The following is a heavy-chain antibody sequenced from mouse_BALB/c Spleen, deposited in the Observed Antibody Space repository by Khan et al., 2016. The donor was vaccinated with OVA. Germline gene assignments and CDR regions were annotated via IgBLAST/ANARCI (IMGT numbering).Heavy chain of an antibody. CDR1: GYTFTNYG. V-gene: IGHV9-3-1*01. CDR3: ARGGRRAMDY. Sequence: QIQLVQSGPDLKKPGETVKISCKASGYTFTNYGINWVKQAPGKGLKWMGWIYTYTGEPTSADDFKGRFAFSLETSASTAYLQITNPKNEDTATEVGARGGRRAMDYWGQGTSVTVSS. D-gene: IGHD3-3*01. J-gene: IGHJ4*01. CDR2: IYTYTGEP.